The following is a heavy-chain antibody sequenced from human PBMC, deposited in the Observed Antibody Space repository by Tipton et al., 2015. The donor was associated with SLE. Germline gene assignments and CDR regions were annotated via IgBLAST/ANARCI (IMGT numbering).Heavy chain of an antibody. V-gene: IGHV4-59*01. J-gene: IGHJ2*01. Sequence: TLSLTCTVSGGSLSTYYWSWIRQPPGKGLEWIGYIDYNGSTNYKASLRSRVTMSVDRSKNQFSLKLSSVTAADTAVYYCARDGGWYFDLWGRGTLVTVSS. CDR1: GGSLSTYY. D-gene: IGHD3-10*01. CDR2: IDYNGST. CDR3: ARDGGWYFDL.